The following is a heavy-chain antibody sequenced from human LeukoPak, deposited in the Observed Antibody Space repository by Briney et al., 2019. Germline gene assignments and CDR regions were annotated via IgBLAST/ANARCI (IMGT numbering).Heavy chain of an antibody. V-gene: IGHV3-74*01. D-gene: IGHD1-26*01. CDR2: INSDGSYT. CDR1: GFTFSTYW. J-gene: IGHJ1*01. Sequence: GGSLRLSCAASGFTFSTYWMHWVRQAPGKGLVWVSRINSDGSYTSYADSVKGRFTISRDNAKNTLYLQMNSLRAEDTAVYYCARAPYSGSYDAEYFQHWGQGTLVTVSS. CDR3: ARAPYSGSYDAEYFQH.